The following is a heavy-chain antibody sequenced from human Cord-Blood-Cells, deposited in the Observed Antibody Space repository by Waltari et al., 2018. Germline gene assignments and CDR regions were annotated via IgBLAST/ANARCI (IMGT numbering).Heavy chain of an antibody. D-gene: IGHD2-15*01. V-gene: IGHV1-46*01. CDR2: INPSGGST. CDR1: GYTFTSYY. J-gene: IGHJ4*02. Sequence: QVQLVQSGAEVKKPGASVKVSCKASGYTFTSYYMHWVRQAPGQGLEWMGIINPSGGSTSYAPKFQGRVTMTRDTSTITVYMELSSLRSEDTAVYYCASAQGVCSGGSCYSYWGQGTLVTVSS. CDR3: ASAQGVCSGGSCYSY.